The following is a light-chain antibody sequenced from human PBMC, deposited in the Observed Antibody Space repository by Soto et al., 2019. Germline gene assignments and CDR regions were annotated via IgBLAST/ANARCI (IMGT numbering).Light chain of an antibody. Sequence: QSVLTQPPSASGSPGQSVTISCTGTSSDVGNYNYVSWYQQHPGKAPKLLIYEVTNRPSGVPDRFSGSKSDNTASLTVSGLQAEDEADYYCISYAGSDNLVVGGGTKLTVL. CDR1: SSDVGNYNY. CDR3: ISYAGSDNLV. CDR2: EVT. V-gene: IGLV2-8*01. J-gene: IGLJ2*01.